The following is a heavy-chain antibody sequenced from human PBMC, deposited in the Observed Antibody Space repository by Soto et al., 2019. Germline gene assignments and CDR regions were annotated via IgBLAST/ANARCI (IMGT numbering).Heavy chain of an antibody. CDR3: ARGDNWNDEGGYYYYGMDV. CDR1: GFTFSSYG. CDR2: IWYDGSNK. D-gene: IGHD1-1*01. J-gene: IGHJ6*02. Sequence: QVQLVESGGGVVQPGRSLRLSCEASGFTFSSYGMHWVCQAPGKGLEWGAVIWYDGSNKYYADSVKGRFTISRDNSKNTLYLQMNSLRAEDTAVYYCARGDNWNDEGGYYYYGMDVWGQGTTVTVSS. V-gene: IGHV3-33*01.